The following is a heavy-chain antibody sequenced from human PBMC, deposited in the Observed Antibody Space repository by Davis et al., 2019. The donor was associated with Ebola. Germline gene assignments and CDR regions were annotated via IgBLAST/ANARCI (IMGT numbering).Heavy chain of an antibody. D-gene: IGHD6-13*01. CDR2: ISAYNGNT. Sequence: ASVKVSCKASGYTFTSYGISWVRQAPGQGLEWMGWISAYNGNTNYAQKLQGRVTMTTDTSTSTAYMELSRLRSDDTAVYYCARPYSSSWYEEGFDYWGQGTLVTVSS. J-gene: IGHJ4*02. CDR1: GYTFTSYG. V-gene: IGHV1-18*01. CDR3: ARPYSSSWYEEGFDY.